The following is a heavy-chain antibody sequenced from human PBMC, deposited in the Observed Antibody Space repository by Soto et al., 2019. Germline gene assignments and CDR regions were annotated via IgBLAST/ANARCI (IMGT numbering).Heavy chain of an antibody. CDR2: IIPRSATS. V-gene: IGHV1-69*12. D-gene: IGHD2-2*01. CDR1: GDTFSTYT. Sequence: QVQLVQSGAEVKKPGSSVKVSCKASGDTFSTYTITWMRQAPGQGLEWMGGIIPRSATSNYAQKFQGRVTITADESTNTANXXLXGLRSEDTAVYYCAREGLVLVPTTVNSDYYYYAMDVWGQGTTVTVSS. CDR3: AREGLVLVPTTVNSDYYYYAMDV. J-gene: IGHJ6*02.